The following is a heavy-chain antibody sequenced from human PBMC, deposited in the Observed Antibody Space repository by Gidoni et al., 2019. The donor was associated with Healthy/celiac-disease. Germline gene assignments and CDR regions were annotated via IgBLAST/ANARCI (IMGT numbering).Heavy chain of an antibody. CDR2: ISSSSSTI. V-gene: IGHV3-48*01. CDR3: ARDRLSEFYYDSSGPNDY. Sequence: EVQLVESGGGLVQPGGSLRLSCAASGFPFSSYSMNWVRQAPGKGLEWVSYISSSSSTIYYADSVKGRFTISRDNAKNSLYLQMNSLRAEDTAVYYCARDRLSEFYYDSSGPNDYWGQGTLVTVSS. CDR1: GFPFSSYS. D-gene: IGHD3-22*01. J-gene: IGHJ4*02.